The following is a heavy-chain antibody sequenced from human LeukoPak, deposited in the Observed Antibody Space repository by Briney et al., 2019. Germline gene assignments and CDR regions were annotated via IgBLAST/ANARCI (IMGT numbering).Heavy chain of an antibody. J-gene: IGHJ4*02. D-gene: IGHD4-11*01. CDR1: GFTLSSSA. V-gene: IGHV3-23*01. CDR3: AKRGREITTFLYYFDY. CDR2: SGSGGGT. Sequence: GGSLRLSCAASGFTLSSSAMSWVRQAPGKGLEWVSSSGSGGGTYYADSVKGRLTISRESSKNTLDLQMNSLRAEDTAVYYCAKRGREITTFLYYFDYWGQGTLVTVSS.